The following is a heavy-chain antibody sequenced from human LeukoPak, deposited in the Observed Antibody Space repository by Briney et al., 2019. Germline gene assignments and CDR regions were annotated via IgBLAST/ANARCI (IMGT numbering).Heavy chain of an antibody. J-gene: IGHJ6*03. CDR1: GYTFTGYY. Sequence: ASVKVSCTASGYTFTGYYIHWVRQAPGQGLEWMGEIIPIFGTANYAQKFQGRVTITADESTSTAYMEQSSLRSEDTAVYYCARAHSLLDYYYMDVWGKGTTVTISS. V-gene: IGHV1-69*13. D-gene: IGHD3-10*01. CDR3: ARAHSLLDYYYMDV. CDR2: IIPIFGTA.